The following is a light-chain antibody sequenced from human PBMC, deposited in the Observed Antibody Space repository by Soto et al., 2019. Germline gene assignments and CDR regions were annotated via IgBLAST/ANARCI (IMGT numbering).Light chain of an antibody. J-gene: IGKJ1*01. CDR3: QERYSVHSGT. CDR1: QGINTD. CDR2: GAS. V-gene: IGKV1-39*01. Sequence: DIQLTQSPSSLSASVGDRVTITCHTSQGINTDLNWYQQQPGKAPTLLIYGASSLQSGVPLRFSGSGSGTEFTLTISSLEPEDFATYYCQERYSVHSGTCGQGTKVDIK.